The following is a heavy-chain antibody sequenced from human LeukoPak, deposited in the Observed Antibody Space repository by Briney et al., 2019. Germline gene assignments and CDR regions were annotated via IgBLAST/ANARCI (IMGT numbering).Heavy chain of an antibody. D-gene: IGHD4-17*01. V-gene: IGHV1-3*01. CDR1: GYTFTSYA. Sequence: ASVKVSCKASGYTFTSYAMHWVRQAPGQRLEWMGWINAGNGNTKYSQKFQGRVTITRDTSASTAYMELSSLRSEDTAVYYCARDGYYGDSLDYWGQGTLATVSS. CDR2: INAGNGNT. CDR3: ARDGYYGDSLDY. J-gene: IGHJ4*02.